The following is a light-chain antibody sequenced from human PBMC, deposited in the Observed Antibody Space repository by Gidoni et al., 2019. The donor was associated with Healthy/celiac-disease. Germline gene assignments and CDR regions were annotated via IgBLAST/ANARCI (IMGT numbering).Light chain of an antibody. CDR1: QSGSSSY. CDR3: QQYGSSPGT. CDR2: DAS. J-gene: IGKJ4*01. Sequence: EIVLTQSPATLSLSPGERATRSCGASQSGSSSYLAWYQQKPGLAPRLLIYDASSRATGIPDRFSGSGSGTDFTLTISRLEPEDFAVYYCQQYGSSPGTFGGGTKVEIK. V-gene: IGKV3D-20*01.